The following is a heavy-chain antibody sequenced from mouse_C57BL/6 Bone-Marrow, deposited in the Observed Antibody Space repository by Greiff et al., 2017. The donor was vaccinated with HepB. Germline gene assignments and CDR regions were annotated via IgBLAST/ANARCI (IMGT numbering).Heavy chain of an antibody. Sequence: QVQLQQPGAELVKPGASVKMSCKASGYTFTSYWITWVKQRPGQGLEWIGDIYPGSGSTNYNEKFKTKATLTVDTSSSTAYMQLSSLTSEDSAVYYRARPGRAYAMDYWGQGTSVTVSS. J-gene: IGHJ4*01. D-gene: IGHD1-1*01. CDR1: GYTFTSYW. CDR3: ARPGRAYAMDY. V-gene: IGHV1-55*01. CDR2: IYPGSGST.